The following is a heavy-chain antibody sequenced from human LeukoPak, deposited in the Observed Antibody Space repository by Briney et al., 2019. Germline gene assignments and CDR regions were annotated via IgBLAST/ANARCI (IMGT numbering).Heavy chain of an antibody. D-gene: IGHD5-18*01. Sequence: GGSLRLSCAASGFTFSSYSMMWVRQAPGKGLEWVSGISWNNGSIGYADSVKGRFTISRDNAKNSLYLQMNSLRAEDTALYYCAKRGYSYGFNAFDIWGQGTMVTVSS. CDR2: ISWNNGSI. J-gene: IGHJ3*02. CDR1: GFTFSSYS. CDR3: AKRGYSYGFNAFDI. V-gene: IGHV3-9*01.